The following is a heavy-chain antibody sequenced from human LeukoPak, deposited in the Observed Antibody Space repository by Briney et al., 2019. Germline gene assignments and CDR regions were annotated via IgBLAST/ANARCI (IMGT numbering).Heavy chain of an antibody. Sequence: GESLKISCTGSGYSFSHYWIGWVRQMPGKGLEWMGIIYPDDSDTTYSPSFQGHVTISPDKSISTTYLQWDSLKASDTGMYYCGRQVVRSSSGWKFGYWGQGTLVTVSS. D-gene: IGHD6-19*01. J-gene: IGHJ4*02. CDR3: GRQVVRSSSGWKFGY. CDR1: GYSFSHYW. V-gene: IGHV5-51*01. CDR2: IYPDDSDT.